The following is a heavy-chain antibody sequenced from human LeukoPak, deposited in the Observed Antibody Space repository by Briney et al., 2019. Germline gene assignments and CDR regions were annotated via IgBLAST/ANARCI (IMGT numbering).Heavy chain of an antibody. V-gene: IGHV1-69*05. CDR2: IIPIFGTA. Sequence: ASVKVSCKASGGTFSSYAISWVRQAPGQGLEWMGGIIPIFGTANYAQKFQGRVTITTDVSTSTAYMELSSLRSEDTAVYYCARAGRDGYSPFDYWGQGTLVTVSS. CDR1: GGTFSSYA. CDR3: ARAGRDGYSPFDY. D-gene: IGHD5-24*01. J-gene: IGHJ4*02.